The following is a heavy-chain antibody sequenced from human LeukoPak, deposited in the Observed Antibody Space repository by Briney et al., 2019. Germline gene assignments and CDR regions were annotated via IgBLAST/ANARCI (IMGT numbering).Heavy chain of an antibody. CDR2: IIPIFGTA. CDR3: ARANEVGASAFSFEI. CDR1: GGTFSSYA. Sequence: GASVKVSCKASGGTFSSYAISWVRQAPGQGLEWMGGIIPIFGTANYAQKFQGRVTMTRDTAISTAYMELSRLRSDDTAVYYCARANEVGASAFSFEIWGQGTMVTVSS. D-gene: IGHD1-26*01. V-gene: IGHV1-69*05. J-gene: IGHJ3*02.